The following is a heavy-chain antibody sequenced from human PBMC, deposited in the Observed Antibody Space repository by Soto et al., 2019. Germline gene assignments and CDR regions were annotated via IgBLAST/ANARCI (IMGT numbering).Heavy chain of an antibody. Sequence: QITLNESGPTVVSPTETLTLTCRFSGFSLTTSGVGVGWIRQSPGKAPEWLAVIYWDDDKRYSASLKSRLTSTKDTSKNQVVLTVSDLDPTDTATYYCAHRVLRTVFGLVTTTAIYFDFWGQGTPVAVSS. J-gene: IGHJ4*02. CDR1: GFSLTTSGVG. CDR3: AHRVLRTVFGLVTTTAIYFDF. D-gene: IGHD3-3*01. V-gene: IGHV2-5*02. CDR2: IYWDDDK.